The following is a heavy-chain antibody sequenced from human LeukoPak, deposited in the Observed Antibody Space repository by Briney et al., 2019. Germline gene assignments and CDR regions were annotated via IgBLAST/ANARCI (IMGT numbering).Heavy chain of an antibody. CDR1: GFTFSSYS. J-gene: IGHJ6*02. V-gene: IGHV3-21*01. CDR3: AKAGAVYYYYGMDV. D-gene: IGHD2-8*02. Sequence: GGSLRLSCAASGFTFSSYSMNWVRQAPGKGLEWVSSISSSSSYIYYADSVKGRFTISRDNAKNSLYLQMNSLRAEDTAVYYCAKAGAVYYYYGMDVWGQGTTVTVSS. CDR2: ISSSSSYI.